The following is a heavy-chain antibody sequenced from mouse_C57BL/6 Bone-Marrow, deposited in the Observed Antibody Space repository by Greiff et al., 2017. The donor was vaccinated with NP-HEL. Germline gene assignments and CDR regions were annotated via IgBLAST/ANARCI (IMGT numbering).Heavy chain of an antibody. V-gene: IGHV5-17*01. CDR2: ISSGSSTI. Sequence: EVKLVESGGGLVKPGGSLKLSCAASGFTFSDYGMHWVRQAPEKGLEWVAYISSGSSTIYYADTVKGRFTISRDNAKNTLFLQMTSLRSEDTAMYYCAIPYYYGSSYFDYWGQGTTLTVSS. CDR1: GFTFSDYG. D-gene: IGHD1-1*01. J-gene: IGHJ2*01. CDR3: AIPYYYGSSYFDY.